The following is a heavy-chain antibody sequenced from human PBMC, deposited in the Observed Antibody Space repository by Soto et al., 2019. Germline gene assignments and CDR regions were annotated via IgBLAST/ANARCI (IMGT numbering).Heavy chain of an antibody. D-gene: IGHD4-17*01. J-gene: IGHJ2*01. CDR3: ATHYGDYWYFDL. Sequence: SETLSLTCTVSGGSISSSIYYWGWIRQPPGKGLEWIGSIYYSGSTYYNPSLKSRVTISVDTSKNQFSLKLSSVTAADTAVYYCATHYGDYWYFDLWGRGTLVTVSS. V-gene: IGHV4-39*01. CDR2: IYYSGST. CDR1: GGSISSSIYY.